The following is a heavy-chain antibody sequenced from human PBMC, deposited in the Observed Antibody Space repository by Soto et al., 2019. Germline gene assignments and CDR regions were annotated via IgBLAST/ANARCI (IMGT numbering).Heavy chain of an antibody. CDR3: ARDNTRFLEWSPMGWFDP. D-gene: IGHD3-3*01. CDR1: GYTFTSYD. V-gene: IGHV1-8*01. J-gene: IGHJ5*02. CDR2: MNPNSGNT. Sequence: GASVKVSCKASGYTFTSYDINWVRQATGQGLEWMGWMNPNSGNTGYAQKFQGRVTMTRNTSISTAYMELRSLRSDDTAVYYCARDNTRFLEWSPMGWFDPWGQGTLVTVSS.